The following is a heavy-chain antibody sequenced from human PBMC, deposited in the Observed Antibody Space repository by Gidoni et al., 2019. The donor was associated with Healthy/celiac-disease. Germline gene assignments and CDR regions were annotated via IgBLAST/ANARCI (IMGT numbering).Heavy chain of an antibody. CDR1: GFTFSSYG. Sequence: QVQLVESGGGVVQPGRSLRLSCAASGFTFSSYGMPLVRQARGTGLARVAVIWYDGSNKDYADAVKGRFTISRDNAKNTLYLKMNSLRAEDTAVYYCARDQAMYYDILTGYTALYYFDYWGQGTLVTVSS. V-gene: IGHV3-33*01. J-gene: IGHJ4*02. D-gene: IGHD3-9*01. CDR3: ARDQAMYYDILTGYTALYYFDY. CDR2: IWYDGSNK.